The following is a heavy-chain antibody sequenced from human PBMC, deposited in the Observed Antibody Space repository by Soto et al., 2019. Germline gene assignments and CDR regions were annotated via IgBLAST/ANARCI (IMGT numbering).Heavy chain of an antibody. V-gene: IGHV1-46*01. J-gene: IGHJ6*02. D-gene: IGHD2-2*01. CDR3: AGGISTTRYYYYYGMDV. CDR1: GYTLTSYY. CDR2: INPSGGIT. Sequence: ASVKVSCKASGYTLTSYYLHWVRQAPGQGPEWMGIINPSGGITNDAQKFQDRVTITSDTSTSTVYMELSSLRSEDTAVYYCAGGISTTRYYYYYGMDVWGQGTTVTVSS.